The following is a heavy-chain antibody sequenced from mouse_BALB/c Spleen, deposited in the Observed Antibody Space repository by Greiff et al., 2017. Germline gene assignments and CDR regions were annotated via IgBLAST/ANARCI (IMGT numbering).Heavy chain of an antibody. D-gene: IGHD2-2*01. CDR2: INPSTGYT. J-gene: IGHJ2*01. V-gene: IGHV1-7*01. CDR3: ARFGYGYDLYYFDY. Sequence: VQLQQSGAELAKPGASVNMSCKASGYTFTSYWMHWVKQRPGQGLEWIGYINPSTGYTEYNQKFKDKATLTADKSSSTAYMQLSSLTSEDSAVYYCARFGYGYDLYYFDYWGQGTTLTVSS. CDR1: GYTFTSYW.